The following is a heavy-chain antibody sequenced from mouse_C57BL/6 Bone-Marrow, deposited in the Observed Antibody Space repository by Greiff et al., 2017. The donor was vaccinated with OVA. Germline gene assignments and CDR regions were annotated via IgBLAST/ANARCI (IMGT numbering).Heavy chain of an antibody. V-gene: IGHV1-78*01. D-gene: IGHD1-1*01. Sequence: VQLQESDAELVKPGASVKISCKVSGYTFTDHTIHWMKQRPEQGLEWIGYIYPRDGSTKYNEKFKGKATLTADKSSSTAYMQLNSLTSEDSAVYFCAREHYYGSSPPVFAYWGQGTLVTVSA. CDR1: GYTFTDHT. CDR3: AREHYYGSSPPVFAY. CDR2: IYPRDGST. J-gene: IGHJ3*01.